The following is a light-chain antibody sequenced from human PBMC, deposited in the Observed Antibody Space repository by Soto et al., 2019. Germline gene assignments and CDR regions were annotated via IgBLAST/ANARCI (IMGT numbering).Light chain of an antibody. Sequence: QSALTQPASVSGSPGQSITISCTGTRSDVGGYNYVSWYQHHPGKAPKLLIYEVTNRPAEVSNRFSDSKSAITASLTISGLQSEDEADYYCSSYTSGSTLIFGRGTKLTVL. CDR1: RSDVGGYNY. CDR2: EVT. J-gene: IGLJ2*01. V-gene: IGLV2-14*01. CDR3: SSYTSGSTLI.